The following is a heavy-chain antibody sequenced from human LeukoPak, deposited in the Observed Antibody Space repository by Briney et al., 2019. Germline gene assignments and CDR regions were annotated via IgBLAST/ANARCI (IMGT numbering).Heavy chain of an antibody. D-gene: IGHD6-25*01. CDR3: ARRSAAKDAFDI. CDR1: GFTFSSYW. CDR2: INSDGGST. V-gene: IGHV3-74*01. Sequence: GGSLRLSCAASGFTFSSYWMSWVRQAPGKGLVWVSRINSDGGSTSYTDSVKGRFAISRDNAKNTLYLQMNSLRAEDTAVYYCARRSAAKDAFDIWGQGTKVTVSS. J-gene: IGHJ3*02.